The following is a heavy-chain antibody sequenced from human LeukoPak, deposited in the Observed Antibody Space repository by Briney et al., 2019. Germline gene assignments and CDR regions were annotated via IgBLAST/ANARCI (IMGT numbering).Heavy chain of an antibody. CDR2: IYSGGST. V-gene: IGHV3-53*05. CDR3: ARDRAVADLYYYYGMDV. J-gene: IGHJ6*02. D-gene: IGHD6-19*01. Sequence: HLEGSLRLSCAASGFTVSSNYMSWVRQAPVKGLEWVSVIYSGGSTYYADSVKGRFTISRDNSKNTLYLQMNSLRAEDTAVYYCARDRAVADLYYYYGMDVWGQGTTVTVSS. CDR1: GFTVSSNY.